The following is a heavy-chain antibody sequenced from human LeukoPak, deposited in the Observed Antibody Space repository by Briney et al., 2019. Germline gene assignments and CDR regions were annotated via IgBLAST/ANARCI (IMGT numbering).Heavy chain of an antibody. J-gene: IGHJ4*02. V-gene: IGHV4-34*01. D-gene: IGHD6-19*01. CDR1: GGSFSGYY. CDR2: INHSGST. Sequence: SETLSLTCAVYGGSFSGYYWSWIRQPPGKGLEWIGEINHSGSTNYNPSLKSRVTISVDTSKNQFSLKLSSVTAADTAVYYCARLLRGIAVAGTASFDYWGQGTLVTVSS. CDR3: ARLLRGIAVAGTASFDY.